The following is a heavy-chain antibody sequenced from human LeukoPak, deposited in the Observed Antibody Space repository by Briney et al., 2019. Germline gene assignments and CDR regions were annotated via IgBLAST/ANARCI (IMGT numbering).Heavy chain of an antibody. CDR1: GFTFSSYG. J-gene: IGHJ4*02. CDR2: IWYDGTNK. Sequence: GRSLRLSCAASGFTFSSYGMHWVRQAPGKGLEWVAVIWYDGTNKYYADSVKGRFTISRDNSKNTLYLQMNSLRAEDTAVYYCAKGGDSTGWRGYFDYWGQGTLVTVSS. V-gene: IGHV3-33*06. D-gene: IGHD6-19*01. CDR3: AKGGDSTGWRGYFDY.